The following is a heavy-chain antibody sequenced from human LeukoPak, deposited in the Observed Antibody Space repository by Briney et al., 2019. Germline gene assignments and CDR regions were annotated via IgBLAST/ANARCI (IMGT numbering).Heavy chain of an antibody. V-gene: IGHV4-39*01. Sequence: SETLSLTCTVSGGSINNNHYYWGWIRQPPGKGLEWIGSIYLTGGTYSNPSLQSRLTMSIDTSANQFSLRLNSVTAADTAVYYCSAERAGTKVDFWGQGTLVTVSS. CDR1: GGSINNNHYY. CDR2: IYLTGGT. CDR3: SAERAGTKVDF. J-gene: IGHJ4*02. D-gene: IGHD1-7*01.